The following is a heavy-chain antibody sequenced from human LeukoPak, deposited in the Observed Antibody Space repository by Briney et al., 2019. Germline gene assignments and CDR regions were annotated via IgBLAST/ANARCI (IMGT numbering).Heavy chain of an antibody. CDR3: ARESSTVAHSMIRDWLDP. CDR2: INHSGRT. CDR1: GYSINFGHL. Sequence: SETLSLTCDVSGYSINFGHLWGWIRQPPGKGLEWIASINHSGRTYYTPSLKSRGTVSVDTLKNQFSLKVTSVTAEDTVMYFCARESSTVAHSMIRDWLDPWGQGTLVTVSS. D-gene: IGHD6-19*01. V-gene: IGHV4-38-2*02. J-gene: IGHJ5*02.